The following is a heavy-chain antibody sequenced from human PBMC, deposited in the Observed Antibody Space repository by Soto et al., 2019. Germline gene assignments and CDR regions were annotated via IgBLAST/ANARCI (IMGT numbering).Heavy chain of an antibody. Sequence: QVQLQESGPGLVKPSQTLSLTCTVSGGSISSGGYYWSWIRQHPGKGLEWIGYIYYSGSTYYNPSLKSRVTIAVDTSKNQFSLKLSSVTAADTAVYYCAGYCSSTSCYTGTDYWGQGTLVTVSS. J-gene: IGHJ4*02. CDR1: GGSISSGGYY. V-gene: IGHV4-31*03. CDR2: IYYSGST. CDR3: AGYCSSTSCYTGTDY. D-gene: IGHD2-2*02.